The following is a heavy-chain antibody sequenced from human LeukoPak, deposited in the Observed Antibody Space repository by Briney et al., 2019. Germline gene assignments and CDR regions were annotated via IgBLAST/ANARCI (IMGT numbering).Heavy chain of an antibody. CDR3: AKDHSKTQPFDY. Sequence: GGSLRLSCAASGFIFSSYGMHWVRQAPGKGLEWVAFIRYDGDNKSYTDSVKGRFTISRDNSKNTLYLQMNSLRAEDTAVYYCAKDHSKTQPFDYWGQGTLVTVSS. J-gene: IGHJ4*02. CDR1: GFIFSSYG. D-gene: IGHD2-21*01. V-gene: IGHV3-30*02. CDR2: IRYDGDNK.